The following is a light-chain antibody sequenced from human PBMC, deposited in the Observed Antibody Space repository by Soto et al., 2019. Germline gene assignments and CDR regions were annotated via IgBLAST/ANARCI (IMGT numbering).Light chain of an antibody. J-gene: IGKJ1*01. CDR3: QQRSNWPRWT. CDR2: KAS. CDR1: QTISSW. Sequence: DIQMAQSPSTLSASVGDRVTITCRASQTISSWLAWYQQKPGKAPKLLIYKASTLKSGVPSRFSGSGSGTDFTLTISSLEPEDFAVYYCQQRSNWPRWTFGQGTKVDIK. V-gene: IGKV1-5*03.